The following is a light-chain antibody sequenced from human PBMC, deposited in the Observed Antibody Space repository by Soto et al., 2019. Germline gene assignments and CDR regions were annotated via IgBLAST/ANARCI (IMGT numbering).Light chain of an antibody. CDR3: QQRRNWPPLT. Sequence: EIVLTQSPAILSLSPGERATLSCRATQSVGSYLAWYQQKPGQAPRLLIYDASNRATGIPARFSGSGSGTDFTLTISSLEPEDVAVYYCQQRRNWPPLTFGGGTKVEIK. CDR2: DAS. J-gene: IGKJ4*01. V-gene: IGKV3-11*01. CDR1: QSVGSY.